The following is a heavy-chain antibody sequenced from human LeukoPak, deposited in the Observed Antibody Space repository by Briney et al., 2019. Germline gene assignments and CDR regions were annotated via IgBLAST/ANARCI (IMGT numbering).Heavy chain of an antibody. J-gene: IGHJ4*02. CDR2: IYYGGST. D-gene: IGHD2-21*02. Sequence: PGGSLRLSCAASGFTVSSNSMSWVRQTPGKGLEWVSVIYYGGSTFYADSVQGRVSISRDNSKNILYLQINNLRAEDSAVYYCARVAKDCGGDCFSDYWGQGTLVTVSS. V-gene: IGHV3-66*01. CDR1: GFTVSSNS. CDR3: ARVAKDCGGDCFSDY.